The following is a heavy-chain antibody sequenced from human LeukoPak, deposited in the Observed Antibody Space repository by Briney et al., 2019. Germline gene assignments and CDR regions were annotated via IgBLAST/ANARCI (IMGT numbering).Heavy chain of an antibody. CDR3: ARVTMIVVVNWFDP. CDR2: IYHSGST. V-gene: IGHV4-4*02. D-gene: IGHD3-22*01. J-gene: IGHJ5*02. CDR1: GGSISSSNW. Sequence: PSETLSLTCAVSGGSISSSNWWSWVRQPPGKGLEWIGEIYHSGSTNYNPSLKSRVTISVDKSENQFSLKLSSVTAADTAVYYCARVTMIVVVNWFDPWGQGTLVTVSS.